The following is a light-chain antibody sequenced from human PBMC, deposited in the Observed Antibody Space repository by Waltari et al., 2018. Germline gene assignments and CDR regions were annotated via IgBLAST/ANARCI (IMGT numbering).Light chain of an antibody. Sequence: DIQMTQSPSSLSASVGDRVTITCQASQDISNYVSWYQHKPGKAHSLLIYDASNLEAGVSSRFSGSGSGTIFTLTINSLRPEDIATYYCQQYDSLLTFGGGTKVQI. V-gene: IGKV1-33*01. CDR2: DAS. CDR3: QQYDSLLT. J-gene: IGKJ4*01. CDR1: QDISNY.